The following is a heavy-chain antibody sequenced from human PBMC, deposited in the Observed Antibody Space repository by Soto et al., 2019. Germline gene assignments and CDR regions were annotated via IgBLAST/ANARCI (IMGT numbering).Heavy chain of an antibody. D-gene: IGHD3-22*01. J-gene: IGHJ4*02. CDR1: GGTFSSYA. CDR3: ARFPNYYDSSGYPY. V-gene: IGHV1-69*13. Sequence: SVKVSCKASGGTFSSYAISWVRQAPGQGLEWMGGIIPIFGTANYAQKFQGRVTITAGESTSTAYMELSSLRSEDTAVYYCARFPNYYDSSGYPYWGQGTLVTVSS. CDR2: IIPIFGTA.